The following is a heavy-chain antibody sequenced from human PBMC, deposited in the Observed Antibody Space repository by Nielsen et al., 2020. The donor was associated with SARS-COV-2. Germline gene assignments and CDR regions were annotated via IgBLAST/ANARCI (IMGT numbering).Heavy chain of an antibody. V-gene: IGHV3-48*02. CDR2: ISSSSSTI. CDR1: GFTFSSYS. D-gene: IGHD4-17*01. J-gene: IGHJ6*02. CDR3: AREEMGVYGDYFYYYYGMDV. Sequence: GGSLRLSCAASGFTFSSYSMNWVRQAPGKGLEWVSYISSSSSTIYYADSVKGRFTISRDNAKNSLYLQMNSLRDEDTAVYYCAREEMGVYGDYFYYYYGMDVWGQGTTVTVSS.